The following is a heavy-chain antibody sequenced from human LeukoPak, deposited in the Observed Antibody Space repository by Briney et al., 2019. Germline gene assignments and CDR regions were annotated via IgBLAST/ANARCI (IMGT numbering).Heavy chain of an antibody. CDR2: IYYSGST. D-gene: IGHD3-10*01. J-gene: IGHJ5*02. V-gene: IGHV4-61*05. Sequence: SETLSLTCTVSGGSISSSSYYWGWIRQPPGEGLEWIGYIYYSGSTNYNPSLKSRVTISVDTSKNQFSLKLSSVTAADTAVYYCARYSYYYGSGDPNNWFDPWGQGTLVTVSS. CDR1: GGSISSSSYY. CDR3: ARYSYYYGSGDPNNWFDP.